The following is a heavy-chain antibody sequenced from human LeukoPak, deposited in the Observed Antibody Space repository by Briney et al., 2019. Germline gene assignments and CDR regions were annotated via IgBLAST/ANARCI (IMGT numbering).Heavy chain of an antibody. V-gene: IGHV4-34*01. Sequence: PSETLSLTCAVYGGSFSGYYWSWIRQPPGKGLEWIGEINHSGSTNYNPSLKSRVTISVDTSKNQFSLKLSSVTAADTAVYYCARKTGRRWPLDYWGQGTLVTVSS. CDR2: INHSGST. CDR1: GGSFSGYY. CDR3: ARKTGRRWPLDY. J-gene: IGHJ4*02. D-gene: IGHD3-10*01.